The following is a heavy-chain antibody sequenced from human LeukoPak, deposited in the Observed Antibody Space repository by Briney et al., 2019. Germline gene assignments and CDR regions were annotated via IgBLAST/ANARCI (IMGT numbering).Heavy chain of an antibody. CDR1: GGTFSSYA. Sequence: SVKVSCKASGGTFSSYAISWVRQAPGQGLEWMGGIIPIFGTANYAQKFQGRVTITADESTSTAYMELSSLRSEDTAVYYCARESSNDFWSGRARGGFDYWGQGTLVTVSS. J-gene: IGHJ4*02. CDR3: ARESSNDFWSGRARGGFDY. V-gene: IGHV1-69*01. CDR2: IIPIFGTA. D-gene: IGHD3-3*01.